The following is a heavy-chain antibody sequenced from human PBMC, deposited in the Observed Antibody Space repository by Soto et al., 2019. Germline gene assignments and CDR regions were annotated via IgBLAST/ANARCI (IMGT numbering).Heavy chain of an antibody. CDR3: ARSMYLRGFPGTPLYYFDY. Sequence: ASVKVSCKASGYTFTGYYMHWVRQAPGQGLEWMGWINPNSGGTNYAQKFQGRVTMTRDTSISTAYMELSRLRSDDTAVYYCARSMYLRGFPGTPLYYFDYWGQGTLVTVPQ. V-gene: IGHV1-2*02. D-gene: IGHD2-2*01. J-gene: IGHJ4*02. CDR1: GYTFTGYY. CDR2: INPNSGGT.